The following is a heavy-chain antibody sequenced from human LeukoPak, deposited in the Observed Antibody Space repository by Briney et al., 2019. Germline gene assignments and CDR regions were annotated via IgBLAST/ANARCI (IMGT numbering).Heavy chain of an antibody. J-gene: IGHJ4*02. CDR3: ARSSAVGRRAADY. Sequence: GGSLRLSCTVSGFTLSSYEMSWIRQAPGKGLEWVSSIDYSGGSSYYPDSVKGRFTISRDDSKNTLYLQLNSLRADDTAVYYCARSSAVGRRAADYWGQGTLVTVSS. V-gene: IGHV3-23*01. CDR1: GFTLSSYE. CDR2: IDYSGGSS. D-gene: IGHD3-10*01.